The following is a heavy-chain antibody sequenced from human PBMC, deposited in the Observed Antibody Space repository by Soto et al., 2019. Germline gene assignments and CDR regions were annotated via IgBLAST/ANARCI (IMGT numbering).Heavy chain of an antibody. Sequence: LRLSCAASGFTFSAYGMHWVRQAPGKGLEWVAVISYDGSNKYYADSVKGRLTISRDNSKNTLYLQMNSLRAEDTAVYYCAKDLLSSGNYYFEYWGQGTLVTVYS. J-gene: IGHJ4*02. CDR2: ISYDGSNK. V-gene: IGHV3-30*18. CDR3: AKDLLSSGNYYFEY. CDR1: GFTFSAYG. D-gene: IGHD3-22*01.